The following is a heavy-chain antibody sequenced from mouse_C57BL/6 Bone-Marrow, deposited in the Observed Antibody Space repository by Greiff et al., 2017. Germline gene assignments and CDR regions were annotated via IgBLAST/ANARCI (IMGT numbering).Heavy chain of an antibody. CDR1: GYAFSSSW. CDR2: IYPGDGDT. J-gene: IGHJ2*01. D-gene: IGHD5-1*01. Sequence: VQLQQSGPELVKPGASVKISCKASGYAFSSSWMNWVKQRPGKGLEWIGRIYPGDGDTNYNGKFKGKATLTADKSSSTAYMQLSSLTSEDSAVYFCARDGEYDYWGQGTTLTVSS. CDR3: ARDGEYDY. V-gene: IGHV1-82*01.